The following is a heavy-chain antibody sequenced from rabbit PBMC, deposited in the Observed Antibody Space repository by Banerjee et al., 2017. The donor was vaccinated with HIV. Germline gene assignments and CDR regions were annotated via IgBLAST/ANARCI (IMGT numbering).Heavy chain of an antibody. V-gene: IGHV1S45*01. CDR3: ARGGGAGTGYDF. J-gene: IGHJ6*01. CDR1: GFTLSSYW. Sequence: CTASGFTLSSYWMCWVRQAPGKGLEWIACIGTADGNTFYANWAKGRFTISKTPSTTVTLQMTSLTAADTATYFCARGGGAGTGYDFWGPGTLVTVS. D-gene: IGHD7-1*01. CDR2: IGTADGNT.